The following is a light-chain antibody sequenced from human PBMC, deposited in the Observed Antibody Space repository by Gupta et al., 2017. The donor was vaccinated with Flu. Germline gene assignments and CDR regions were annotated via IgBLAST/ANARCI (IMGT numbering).Light chain of an antibody. J-gene: IGLJ3*02. CDR2: KDN. V-gene: IGLV3-25*02. Sequence: SYELTQPDSVSVSPGQTARITCSGEALAKKYGHWYQQKPGQAPKLLIYKDNERASGIPERFSGSSSGTTVTLTISAAQAEDEADYYCQSADSSDTSWVFGGGTKLTVL. CDR3: QSADSSDTSWV. CDR1: ALAKKY.